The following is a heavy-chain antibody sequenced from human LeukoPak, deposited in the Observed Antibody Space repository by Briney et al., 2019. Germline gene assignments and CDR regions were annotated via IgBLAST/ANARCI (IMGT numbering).Heavy chain of an antibody. V-gene: IGHV3-21*01. CDR1: GFTFSSYR. Sequence: GGSLRLSCAASGFTFSSYRMNWVRQAPGKGLEWVSFISSSSSDMFYSDSVKGRFTISRDNAKNSLYLQMNSLRAGDTAVYYCARGHGSGSYYKIDYWGQGTLVTVSS. D-gene: IGHD3-10*01. J-gene: IGHJ4*02. CDR3: ARGHGSGSYYKIDY. CDR2: ISSSSSDM.